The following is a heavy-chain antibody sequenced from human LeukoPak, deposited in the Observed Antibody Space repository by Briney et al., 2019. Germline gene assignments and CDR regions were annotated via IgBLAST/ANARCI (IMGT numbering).Heavy chain of an antibody. D-gene: IGHD4-17*01. J-gene: IGHJ4*02. V-gene: IGHV4-34*01. CDR1: GGSFSGYY. Sequence: SETLSLTCAAYGGSFSGYYWSWIRQPPGKGLEWIGEINHSGSTNYNPSLKSRVTISADTSKSQFSLKLSSVTAADTAIYYCVTGATVTTLYYFDYWGQGTLVTVSS. CDR3: VTGATVTTLYYFDY. CDR2: INHSGST.